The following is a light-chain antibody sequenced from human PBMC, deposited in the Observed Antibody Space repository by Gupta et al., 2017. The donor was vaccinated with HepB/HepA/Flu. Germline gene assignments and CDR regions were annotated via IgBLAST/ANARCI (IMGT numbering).Light chain of an antibody. CDR2: DAN. CDR3: SSLTTSATVV. CDR1: SSDVGVYNY. Sequence: QSALTQPASDSASPGQSIPISCTGSSSDVGVYNYVSWYRQPPSKAPKLMIYDANHRPSGVSDRFACSKSGNTASLTIAGLQAEDEADYYCSSLTTSATVVFGGGTRLTVL. J-gene: IGLJ2*01. V-gene: IGLV2-14*01.